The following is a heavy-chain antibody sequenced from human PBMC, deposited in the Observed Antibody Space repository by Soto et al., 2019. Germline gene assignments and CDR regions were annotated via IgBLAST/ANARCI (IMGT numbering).Heavy chain of an antibody. CDR1: GVTVSSNY. Sequence: GGSLRLSCAASGVTVSSNYMSWVRQAPGKGLEWVSVIYSGGSTYYADSVKGRFTIPRDNSKNTLYLQMNSLRAEDTAVYYCARDRGDTAMVTYYGMDVWGQGTTVTVSS. CDR2: IYSGGST. V-gene: IGHV3-53*01. CDR3: ARDRGDTAMVTYYGMDV. J-gene: IGHJ6*02. D-gene: IGHD5-18*01.